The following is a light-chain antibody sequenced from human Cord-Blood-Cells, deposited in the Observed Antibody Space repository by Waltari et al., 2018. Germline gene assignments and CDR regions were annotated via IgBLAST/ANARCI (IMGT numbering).Light chain of an antibody. V-gene: IGKV3-20*01. CDR1: QSVSSSY. J-gene: IGKJ5*01. CDR3: QQYGSSPPIT. CDR2: GAS. Sequence: ELVLTQSPGTLSLSPGERATLSCRASQSVSSSYLAWYQQKPGQAPRLLIYGASSRATGIPDRFSGSGSGTDFTLTISRLEPEDFAVYYCQQYGSSPPITFG.